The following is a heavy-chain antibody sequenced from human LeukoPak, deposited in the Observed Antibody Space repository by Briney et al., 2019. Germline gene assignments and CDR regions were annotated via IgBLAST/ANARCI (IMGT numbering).Heavy chain of an antibody. V-gene: IGHV3-7*01. J-gene: IGHJ4*02. D-gene: IGHD6-6*01. CDR1: GFTFSSYW. CDR2: IKQDGSEK. CDR3: ASGFEYSSSYFDY. Sequence: GGSLRLSCAASGFTFSSYWMSWVRQAPGKGLEWVANIKQDGSEKYYVDPVRGRFTISRDNAKNSPYLQMNSLRAEDTAVYYCASGFEYSSSYFDYWGQGTLVTVSS.